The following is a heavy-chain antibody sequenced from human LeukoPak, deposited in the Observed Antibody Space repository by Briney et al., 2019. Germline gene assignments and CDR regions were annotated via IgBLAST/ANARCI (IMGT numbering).Heavy chain of an antibody. Sequence: SGPTLANPTQTLTLTCTFSGFSLSNRGMRVSWIRQHTGNALEWLARIDWDDEKLYSTSLKTRLTIYKDTSKNTLVLTMTNVDPVDTATYYCARIGATSGHLAYWGQGPLVTVSS. CDR1: GFSLSNRGMR. CDR2: IDWDDEK. J-gene: IGHJ4*02. CDR3: ARIGATSGHLAY. V-gene: IGHV2-70*04. D-gene: IGHD2-8*01.